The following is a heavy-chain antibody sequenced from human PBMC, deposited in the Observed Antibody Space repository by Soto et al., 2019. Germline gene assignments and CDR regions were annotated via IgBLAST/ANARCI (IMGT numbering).Heavy chain of an antibody. CDR2: INSDGGST. J-gene: IGHJ2*01. CDR3: AMGGSLNWSFDL. D-gene: IGHD3-16*01. V-gene: IGHV3-74*01. CDR1: GFTFSSYG. Sequence: EVQLVESGGGLVQPGGSLSLSCAASGFTFSSYGMPWVRQAPGKGLVWVSGINSDGGSTTYADSVKGRFTIASDTAMNMLYLHMNMLRAEDSAVYYCAMGGSLNWSFDLLGRGTLVTVAA.